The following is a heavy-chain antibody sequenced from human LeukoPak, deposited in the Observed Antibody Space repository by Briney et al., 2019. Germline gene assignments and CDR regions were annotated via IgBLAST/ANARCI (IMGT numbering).Heavy chain of an antibody. CDR3: ARVLSSYYYYYMDV. D-gene: IGHD6-19*01. CDR2: IYTSGST. Sequence: SETLSLTCTVSGGSISSGSYYWSWIRQPAGKGLEWIGRIYTSGSTNYNPFLKSRVTISVDTSKNQFSLKLSSVTAADTAVYYCARVLSSYYYYYMDVWGKGTTVTVSS. J-gene: IGHJ6*03. CDR1: GGSISSGSYY. V-gene: IGHV4-61*02.